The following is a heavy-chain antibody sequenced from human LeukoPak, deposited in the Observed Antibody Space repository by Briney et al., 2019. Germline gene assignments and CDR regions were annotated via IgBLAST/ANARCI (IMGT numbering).Heavy chain of an antibody. CDR3: ARNRGYGDYVEF. D-gene: IGHD5-12*01. CDR2: IKQDGSDE. V-gene: IGHV3-7*01. J-gene: IGHJ4*02. Sequence: PGGSLRLSCATSGFTFSYYSMHWVRQAPGKGLEWVANIKQDGSDEYYLDSVEGRFTISRDNAKNSLYLQMNSLRAEDTAVYYCARNRGYGDYVEFWGQGTLVTVSS. CDR1: GFTFSYYS.